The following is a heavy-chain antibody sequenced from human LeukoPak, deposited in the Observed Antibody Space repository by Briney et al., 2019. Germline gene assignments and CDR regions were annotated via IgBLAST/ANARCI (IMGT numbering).Heavy chain of an antibody. Sequence: ASVKVSCKASGYTFTGYYVHWVRQAPGQGLEWMGWINPYSGDTNYAQKFQDRVTITADESTSTTYMELSSLKSEDTAVYYCATTGGDIYYYYMDVWGKGTTVTISS. D-gene: IGHD3-16*01. CDR2: INPYSGDT. V-gene: IGHV1-2*02. J-gene: IGHJ6*03. CDR3: ATTGGDIYYYYMDV. CDR1: GYTFTGYY.